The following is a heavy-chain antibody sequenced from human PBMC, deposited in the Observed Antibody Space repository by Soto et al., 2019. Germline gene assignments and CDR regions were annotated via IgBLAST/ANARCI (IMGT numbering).Heavy chain of an antibody. J-gene: IGHJ4*02. CDR1: GYTFTRYG. Sequence: QVQLVQSGTEVKEPGASVKVSCKASGYTFTRYGISWVRQAPGQGLEWMAWTSANNDNTNYAAKVQGRVTLTTDTATGTAYMELRSLRSDDTAVYYCARDERGPCTGTNCYYFDYWGQGTLVTVSS. CDR3: ARDERGPCTGTNCYYFDY. V-gene: IGHV1-18*04. D-gene: IGHD2-2*01. CDR2: TSANNDNT.